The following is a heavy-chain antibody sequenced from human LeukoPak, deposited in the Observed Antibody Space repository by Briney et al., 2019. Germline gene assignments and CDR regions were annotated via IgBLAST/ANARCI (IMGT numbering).Heavy chain of an antibody. CDR3: ARGGYSYGPYNWFDP. Sequence: PSETLSLTCTVSGGSLSSGSYYWSWIRQPAGKGLEWIGYIYYSGSTNYNPSLKSRVTISVDTSKNQFSLKLSSVTAADTAVYYCARGGYSYGPYNWFDPWGQGTLVTVSS. J-gene: IGHJ5*02. CDR1: GGSLSSGSYY. D-gene: IGHD5-18*01. V-gene: IGHV4-61*10. CDR2: IYYSGST.